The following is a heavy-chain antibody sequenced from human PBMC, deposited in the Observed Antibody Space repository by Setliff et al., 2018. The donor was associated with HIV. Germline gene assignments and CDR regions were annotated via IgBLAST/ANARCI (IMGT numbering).Heavy chain of an antibody. CDR3: ARPLGRGLDY. J-gene: IGHJ4*02. Sequence: GGSLRLSCEASGFTFSSYWMIWVRQAPEKGLEWVANINQDGSEKQYVDSVKGRFTVSRDNAKNSLYLQMNSLRVEDMAVYYCARPLGRGLDYWGQGILVTVSS. V-gene: IGHV3-7*05. CDR2: INQDGSEK. CDR1: GFTFSSYW. D-gene: IGHD7-27*01.